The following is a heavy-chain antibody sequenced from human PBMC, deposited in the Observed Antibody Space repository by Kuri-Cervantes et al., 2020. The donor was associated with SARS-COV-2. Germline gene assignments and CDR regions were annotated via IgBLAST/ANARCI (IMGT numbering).Heavy chain of an antibody. V-gene: IGHV3-30*03. CDR2: ISYDGSNK. J-gene: IGHJ4*02. CDR1: GFTFSSYG. D-gene: IGHD6-13*01. Sequence: GGSLRLSCAASGFTFSSYGMHWVRQAPGKGLEWVAVISYDGSNKYYADSVKGRFTISRDNSKNTLYLQMNSLRAEDTAVYYRARFLLAIEQQLGHFDYWGQGTLVTVSS. CDR3: ARFLLAIEQQLGHFDY.